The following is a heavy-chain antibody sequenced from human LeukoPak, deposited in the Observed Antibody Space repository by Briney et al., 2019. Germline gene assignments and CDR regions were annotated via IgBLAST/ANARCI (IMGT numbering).Heavy chain of an antibody. CDR3: ARSIPYGTTWYGRSDY. J-gene: IGHJ4*02. CDR2: ISNNGGYT. CDR1: GFTFSSSA. Sequence: GGSLRLSCAASGFTFSSSAMSWVRQAPGKGLEWVSAISNNGGYTYYADSVQGRFTISRDNSKSTLCLQMNSLRAEDTAVYYCARSIPYGTTWYGRSDYWGQGTLVTASS. V-gene: IGHV3-23*01. D-gene: IGHD6-13*01.